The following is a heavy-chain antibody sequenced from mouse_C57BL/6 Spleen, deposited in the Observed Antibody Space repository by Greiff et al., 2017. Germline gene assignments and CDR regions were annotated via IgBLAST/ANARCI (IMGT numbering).Heavy chain of an antibody. D-gene: IGHD5-5*01. CDR2: IDPETGGT. CDR3: TRSETTFAY. CDR1: GYTFTDYE. Sequence: QVHVKQSGAELVRPGASVTLSCKASGYTFTDYEMHWVKQTPVHGLEWIGAIDPETGGTAYNQKFKGKAILTADKSSSTAYMELRSLTSEDSAVYYCTRSETTFAYWGQGTLVTVSA. J-gene: IGHJ3*01. V-gene: IGHV1-15*01.